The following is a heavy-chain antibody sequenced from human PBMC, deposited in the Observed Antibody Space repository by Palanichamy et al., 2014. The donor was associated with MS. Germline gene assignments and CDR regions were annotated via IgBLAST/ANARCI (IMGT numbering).Heavy chain of an antibody. D-gene: IGHD3-22*01. CDR3: ARRYYYDSSGYHAFDI. CDR1: GGSISSSSYY. CDR2: IYYSGST. Sequence: QLQLQESGPGLVKPSETLSLTCTVSGGSISSSSYYWGWVRQPPGKGLEWIGSIYYSGSTYYNPSLKSRVTISVDTSKNQFSLKLSSVTAADTAVYYCARRYYYDSSGYHAFDIWGQGTMVTVSS. J-gene: IGHJ3*02. V-gene: IGHV4-39*01.